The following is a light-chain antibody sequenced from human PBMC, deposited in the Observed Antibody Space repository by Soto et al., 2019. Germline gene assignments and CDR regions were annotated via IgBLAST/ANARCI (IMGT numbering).Light chain of an antibody. Sequence: EIVLTQSPATLSLSPGERATLSCRASQSVSSYLVWYQQKPGQAPRLLIYDASNRATGIPARFSGSGSGTDFTLTISSLEPEDFSVYYCQQRNNWPPITFGQGTRLEIK. CDR2: DAS. CDR3: QQRNNWPPIT. J-gene: IGKJ5*01. CDR1: QSVSSY. V-gene: IGKV3-11*01.